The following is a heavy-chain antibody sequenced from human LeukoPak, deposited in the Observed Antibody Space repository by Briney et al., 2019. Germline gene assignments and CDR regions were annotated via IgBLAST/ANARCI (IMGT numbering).Heavy chain of an antibody. Sequence: ASVKVFCKASGYTFTSYDINWVRQATGQGLEWMGWMNPNSGNTGYAQKFQGRVTMTRNTSISTAYMELSSLRSEDTAVYYCARDLVTMIVVVDAFDIWGQGTMVTVSS. D-gene: IGHD3-22*01. J-gene: IGHJ3*02. V-gene: IGHV1-8*01. CDR1: GYTFTSYD. CDR2: MNPNSGNT. CDR3: ARDLVTMIVVVDAFDI.